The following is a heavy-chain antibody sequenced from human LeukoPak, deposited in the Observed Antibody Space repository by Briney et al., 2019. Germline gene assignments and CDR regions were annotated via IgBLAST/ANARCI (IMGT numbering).Heavy chain of an antibody. CDR3: ARNRDCTNGVCWYYFDY. CDR1: GYTFTSYY. J-gene: IGHJ4*02. D-gene: IGHD2-8*01. CDR2: INPSGGST. Sequence: ASVKVSCKASGYTFTSYYMHWVRQAPGQGLEWMGIINPSGGSTSYAQKFKGRVTMNRDTSTSTVYMELSSLRSEDTAVYYCARNRDCTNGVCWYYFDYWGQGTLVTVSS. V-gene: IGHV1-46*01.